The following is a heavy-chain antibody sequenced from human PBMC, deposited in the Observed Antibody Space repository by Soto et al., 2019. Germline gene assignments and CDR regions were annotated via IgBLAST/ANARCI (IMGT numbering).Heavy chain of an antibody. Sequence: QVQLVESGGGVVQPGRSLRLSCAASGFTFSSYGMHWVRQAPGKGLEWVAVIWYDGSNKYYADSVKGRFTISRDNSKNTLYLQMNSLRAEDKAVYYCARGRGWRFLEWFNSEYYYFDYWGQGTLVTVSS. J-gene: IGHJ4*02. CDR2: IWYDGSNK. CDR1: GFTFSSYG. D-gene: IGHD3-3*01. CDR3: ARGRGWRFLEWFNSEYYYFDY. V-gene: IGHV3-33*01.